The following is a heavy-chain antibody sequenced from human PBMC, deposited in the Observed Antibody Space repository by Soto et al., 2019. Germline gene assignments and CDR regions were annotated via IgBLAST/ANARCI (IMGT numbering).Heavy chain of an antibody. CDR2: FDPEDGET. Sequence: ASVKVSCKVSGYTLTGLSMHWVRQAPGKGLEWMGGFDPEDGETIYAQKFQGRVTMTEDTSTDTAYMELSSLRSEDTAVYYCATDQGSSGSLDYWGQGTLVTVSS. CDR3: ATDQGSSGSLDY. CDR1: GYTLTGLS. J-gene: IGHJ4*02. V-gene: IGHV1-24*01. D-gene: IGHD3-22*01.